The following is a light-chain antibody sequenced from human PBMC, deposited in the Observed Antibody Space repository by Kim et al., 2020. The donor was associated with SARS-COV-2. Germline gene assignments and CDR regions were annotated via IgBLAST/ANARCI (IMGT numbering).Light chain of an antibody. CDR3: QQYGRPPLT. CDR2: GAS. CDR1: QSVTNTY. Sequence: EIVLTQSPGTLSLSPGERATLSCRASQSVTNTYLAWYQQKPGQAPRLLIYGASSRATGIPDRFSGSGSGTDFTLTISRLEPEDFAVYYCQQYGRPPLTFGGGTKV. V-gene: IGKV3-20*01. J-gene: IGKJ4*01.